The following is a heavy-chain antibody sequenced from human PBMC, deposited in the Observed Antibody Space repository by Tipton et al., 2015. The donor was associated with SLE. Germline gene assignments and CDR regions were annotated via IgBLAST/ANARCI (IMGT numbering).Heavy chain of an antibody. CDR2: SSSSGSTR. V-gene: IGHV3-11*01. CDR3: ARGIKGSGSYYNVPFDY. CDR1: GFIFSDYY. J-gene: IGHJ4*02. D-gene: IGHD3-10*01. Sequence: SLRLSCAASGFIFSDYYMSWFRQPPGKGLEWVSYSSSSGSTRYYADSVKGRFTISRDNAKNSLYLQMKSLRADDTAVYYCARGIKGSGSYYNVPFDYWGQGTLVTVSS.